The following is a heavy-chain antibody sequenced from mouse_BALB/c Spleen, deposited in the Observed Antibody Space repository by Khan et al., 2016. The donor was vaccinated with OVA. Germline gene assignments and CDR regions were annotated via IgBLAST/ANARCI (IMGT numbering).Heavy chain of an antibody. V-gene: IGHV5-12*02. Sequence: EVELVESGGGLVQPGGSLKLSCATSGFTFSDYYMYWVRQTPEKRLECVAYISYGGDSTYYPDTVKGRFTISRDNAKNTLYLEMSRLKSEDTAMYCCARHDNHGISCWGQGTLVTVSA. CDR3: ARHDNHGISC. J-gene: IGHJ3*01. CDR1: GFTFSDYY. CDR2: ISYGGDST. D-gene: IGHD1-3*01.